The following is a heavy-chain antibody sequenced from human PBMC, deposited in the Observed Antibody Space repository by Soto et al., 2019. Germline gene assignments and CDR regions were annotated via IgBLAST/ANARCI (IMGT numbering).Heavy chain of an antibody. J-gene: IGHJ4*02. CDR1: GGSISSYY. Sequence: PSETLSLTCTVSGGSISSYYWSWIRQPPGKGLEWIGSIYYSGNTNYSPSLKSRVTISVDTSKKQFSLKLTSVTAADTAMYYCARGYCSSTSCYEFDYWGQGTLVTVSS. V-gene: IGHV4-59*01. D-gene: IGHD2-2*01. CDR2: IYYSGNT. CDR3: ARGYCSSTSCYEFDY.